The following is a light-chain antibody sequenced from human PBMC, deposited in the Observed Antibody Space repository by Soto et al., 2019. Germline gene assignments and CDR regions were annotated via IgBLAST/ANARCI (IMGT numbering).Light chain of an antibody. V-gene: IGKV1-5*03. CDR1: QSISTW. CDR2: KAA. Sequence: DIQMTQSPSTLSASVGDRVTITCRASQSISTWLAWYQQKPGKAPKVLIYKAANLESGVPSRFSGSGSGTEFTLTISSLQPDDCATYYCQQYNSYSGTFGQGTKVEIK. CDR3: QQYNSYSGT. J-gene: IGKJ1*01.